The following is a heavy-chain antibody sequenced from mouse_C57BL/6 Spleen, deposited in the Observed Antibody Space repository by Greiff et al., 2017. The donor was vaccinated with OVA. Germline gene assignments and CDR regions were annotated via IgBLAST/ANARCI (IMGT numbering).Heavy chain of an antibody. J-gene: IGHJ1*03. Sequence: EVQGVESGGGLVKPGGSLKLSCAASGFTFSDYGMHWVRQAPEKGLEWVAYISSGSSTIYYADTVKGRFTISRDNAKNTLFLQMTSLRSEDTAMYYCARRGTFYDPLYWYFDVWGTGTTVTVSS. CDR3: ARRGTFYDPLYWYFDV. V-gene: IGHV5-17*01. CDR2: ISSGSSTI. CDR1: GFTFSDYG. D-gene: IGHD2-3*01.